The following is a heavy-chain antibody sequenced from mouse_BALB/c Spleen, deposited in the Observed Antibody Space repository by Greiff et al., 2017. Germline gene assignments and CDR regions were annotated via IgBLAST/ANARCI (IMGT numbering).Heavy chain of an antibody. V-gene: IGHV5-12-2*01. CDR1: GFTFSSYT. J-gene: IGHJ3*01. CDR2: ISNGGGST. Sequence: EVNVVESGGGLVQPGGSLKLSCAASGFTFSSYTMSWVRQTPEKRLEWVAYISNGGGSTYYPDTVKGRFTISRDNAKNTLYLQMSSLKSEDTAMYYCARHVAPAWFAYWGQGTLVTVSA. CDR3: ARHVAPAWFAY.